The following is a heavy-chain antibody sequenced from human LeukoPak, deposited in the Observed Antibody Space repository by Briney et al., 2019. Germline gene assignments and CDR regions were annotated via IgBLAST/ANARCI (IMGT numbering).Heavy chain of an antibody. J-gene: IGHJ5*02. Sequence: PGGSLRLSCAASGFTFSSYWMSWVRQAPGKGLEWVANIKQDGSEKYYVDSVKGRFTISRDNAKNSLYLQMNSLRAEDTAVYYCGRYSLYYYGSDPAGWFDPWGQGTLVTVSS. V-gene: IGHV3-7*03. CDR1: GFTFSSYW. CDR2: IKQDGSEK. D-gene: IGHD3-10*01. CDR3: GRYSLYYYGSDPAGWFDP.